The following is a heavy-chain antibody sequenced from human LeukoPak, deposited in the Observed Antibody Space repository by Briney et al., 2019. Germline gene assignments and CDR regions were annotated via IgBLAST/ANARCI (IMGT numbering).Heavy chain of an antibody. Sequence: GGSLRLSCAASGFTFDDYAMHWVRQAPGKGLEWVSLISGDGGSTYYADSVKGRFTISRDNSKNSLYLQMNSLRTEDTASYYCAKGTRNGAARSGWYIDYWGQGTLVTVSS. J-gene: IGHJ4*02. D-gene: IGHD6-19*01. CDR1: GFTFDDYA. CDR3: AKGTRNGAARSGWYIDY. V-gene: IGHV3-43*02. CDR2: ISGDGGST.